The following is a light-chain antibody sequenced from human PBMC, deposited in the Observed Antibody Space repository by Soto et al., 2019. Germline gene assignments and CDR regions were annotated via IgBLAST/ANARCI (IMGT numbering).Light chain of an antibody. V-gene: IGKV3-20*01. J-gene: IGKJ1*01. Sequence: EIVLTQSPGTLSLSPGERATLSCRPSQSVSSNYLAWYQQRPGQAPRLLIYGASSRATGIPDRFSGSGSGTDFSLSISRVEPEDSAVYDCQQYVNSRWTFGQGTKV. CDR3: QQYVNSRWT. CDR2: GAS. CDR1: QSVSSNY.